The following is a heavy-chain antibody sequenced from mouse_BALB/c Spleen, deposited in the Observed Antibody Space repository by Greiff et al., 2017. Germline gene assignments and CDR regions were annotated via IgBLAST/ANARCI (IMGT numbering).Heavy chain of an antibody. J-gene: IGHJ4*01. D-gene: IGHD2-12*01. Sequence: DVHLVESGPGLVKPSQSLSLTCTVTGYSITSDYAWNWIRQFPGNKLEWMGYISYSGSTSYNPSLKSRISITRDTSKNQFFLQLNSVTTEDTATYYCARKGNYSYAMDYWGQGASVTVSS. CDR1: GYSITSDYA. CDR2: ISYSGST. V-gene: IGHV3-2*02. CDR3: ARKGNYSYAMDY.